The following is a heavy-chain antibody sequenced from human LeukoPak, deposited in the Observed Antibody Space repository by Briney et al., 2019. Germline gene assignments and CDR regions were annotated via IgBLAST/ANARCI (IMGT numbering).Heavy chain of an antibody. J-gene: IGHJ4*02. Sequence: GGSLRLSCAASGFTFSSYAMHWVRQAPGKGLEWVAVISYDGSNKYYADSVKGRFTISRDNSKNTLYLQMSSLRAEDTAVYFCARALQTTYYDFWSGYFPPPDFDYWGQGTLVTVSS. CDR1: GFTFSSYA. D-gene: IGHD3-3*01. V-gene: IGHV3-30-3*01. CDR2: ISYDGSNK. CDR3: ARALQTTYYDFWSGYFPPPDFDY.